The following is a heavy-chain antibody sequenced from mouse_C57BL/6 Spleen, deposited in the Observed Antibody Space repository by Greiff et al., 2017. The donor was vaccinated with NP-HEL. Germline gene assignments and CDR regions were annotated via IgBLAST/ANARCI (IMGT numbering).Heavy chain of an antibody. CDR2: INPYNGGT. J-gene: IGHJ4*01. CDR1: GYTFTDYY. Sequence: EVQLQQSGPVLVKPGASVKMSCKASGYTFTDYYMNWVKQSHGKSLEWIGVINPYNGGTSYNQKFKGKATLTVGKSSSTAYMELNSLTSEDSAVYYCARVGYDDPGAMDYWGQGTSVTVSS. V-gene: IGHV1-19*01. D-gene: IGHD2-2*01. CDR3: ARVGYDDPGAMDY.